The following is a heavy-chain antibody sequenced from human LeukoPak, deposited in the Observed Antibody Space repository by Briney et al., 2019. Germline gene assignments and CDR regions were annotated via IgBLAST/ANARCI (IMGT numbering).Heavy chain of an antibody. Sequence: ASVKVSCKASGYTFTGYYMHWVRQAPGQGLDWMGWINPNSGGTNYAQKFQGWVTMTRDTSISTAYMELSRLRSDDTAVYYCARGLDRQQLVVPGYWGQGTLVTVSS. V-gene: IGHV1-2*04. CDR1: GYTFTGYY. D-gene: IGHD6-13*01. CDR2: INPNSGGT. CDR3: ARGLDRQQLVVPGY. J-gene: IGHJ4*02.